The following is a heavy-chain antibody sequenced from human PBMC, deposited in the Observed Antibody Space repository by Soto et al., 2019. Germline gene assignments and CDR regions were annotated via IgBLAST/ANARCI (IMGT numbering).Heavy chain of an antibody. CDR1: GYTFTSHW. V-gene: IGHV5-51*01. J-gene: IGHJ4*02. Sequence: GESLKISCQGFGYTFTSHWIGWVRRVPGKGLEWMGIIFPADSDTRYSPSFQGQVTISADKSISTAYLQWSSLRASDTAMYYCARRRGSDFDYWGQGTLVTVSS. CDR3: ARRRGSDFDY. CDR2: IFPADSDT. D-gene: IGHD3-10*01.